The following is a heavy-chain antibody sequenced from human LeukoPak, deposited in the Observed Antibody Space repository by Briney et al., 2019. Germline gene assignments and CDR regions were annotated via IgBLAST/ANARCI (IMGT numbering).Heavy chain of an antibody. CDR1: GFSFSSYW. V-gene: IGHV3-74*01. CDR3: ARALVAGVTLNALDI. Sequence: PGGSLRLSCAASGFSFSSYWMHWVRQAPGKGLVWVARIQYDGSTTNYADSEKGRFTISRDNAKKTLYVQMNSLRAEDTAVYYCARALVAGVTLNALDIWGQGTMVTVSS. CDR2: IQYDGSTT. D-gene: IGHD2-15*01. J-gene: IGHJ3*02.